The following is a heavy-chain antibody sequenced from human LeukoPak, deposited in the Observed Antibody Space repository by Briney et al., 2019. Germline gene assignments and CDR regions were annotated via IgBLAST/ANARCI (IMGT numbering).Heavy chain of an antibody. CDR1: GCTFSTYA. CDR2: LSSSSSVI. D-gene: IGHD7-27*01. Sequence: GGSLRLSCAASGCTFSTYAMDWVRQAPGKGLGWVSYLSSSSSVIYHADSVKGRFTISTDNAKNSLYLQMNSLRTEDTAVYYCVRDGSTWGNFDYSGQGTLVSVSS. V-gene: IGHV3-48*01. CDR3: VRDGSTWGNFDY. J-gene: IGHJ4*02.